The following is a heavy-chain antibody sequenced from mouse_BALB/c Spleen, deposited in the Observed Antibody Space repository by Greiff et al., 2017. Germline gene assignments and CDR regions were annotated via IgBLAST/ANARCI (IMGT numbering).Heavy chain of an antibody. D-gene: IGHD2-4*01. CDR3: ARFSYDYAFAY. J-gene: IGHJ3*01. V-gene: IGHV1-7*01. CDR2: INPSTGYT. Sequence: QVQLQQSGAELAKPGASVKMSCKASGYTFTSYWMHWVKQRPGQGLEWIGYINPSTGYTEYNQKFKDKATLTADKSSSTAYMQLSILTSEDSAVYYCARFSYDYAFAYWGQGTLVTVSA. CDR1: GYTFTSYW.